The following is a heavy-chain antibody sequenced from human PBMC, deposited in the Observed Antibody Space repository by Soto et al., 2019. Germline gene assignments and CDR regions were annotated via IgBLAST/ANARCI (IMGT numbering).Heavy chain of an antibody. CDR1: GYTFNTYF. V-gene: IGHV1-18*01. D-gene: IGHD2-2*01. CDR3: ARDTSNSFDY. Sequence: HVQLVQSGGELKKPGASVKVSCNTSGYTFNTYFISWVRQAPGQGLEWMGWISPHNGLTNYAEKFQGRVTMTTDTITKTAYMELRNLRFDDTAVYYCARDTSNSFDYWGQGTPVTVSS. J-gene: IGHJ4*02. CDR2: ISPHNGLT.